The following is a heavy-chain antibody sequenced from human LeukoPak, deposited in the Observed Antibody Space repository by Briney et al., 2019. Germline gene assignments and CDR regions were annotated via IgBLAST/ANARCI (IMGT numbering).Heavy chain of an antibody. V-gene: IGHV4-31*02. Sequence: PSQTLSLTCSVSGDSISSGGYYWMWIRHHPGKGLEWIGHISYSGTSYNNPSLRSRLTMWIDRSKNQISLDLSAVTAADTAIYYCARGKGPYHDSGTYYSGGYYYMDVWGKGTTVTVSS. J-gene: IGHJ6*03. CDR1: GDSISSGGYY. CDR2: ISYSGTS. D-gene: IGHD3-10*01. CDR3: ARGKGPYHDSGTYYSGGYYYMDV.